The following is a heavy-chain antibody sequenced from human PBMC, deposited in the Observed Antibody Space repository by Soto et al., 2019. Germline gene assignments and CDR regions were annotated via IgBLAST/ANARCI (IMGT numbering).Heavy chain of an antibody. V-gene: IGHV1-69*13. CDR1: GGTFSSYA. CDR2: IIPIFGTA. CDR3: ARGQRGYSYGPPYYCYGMDV. D-gene: IGHD5-18*01. Sequence: GASVNVSCKASGGTFSSYAISWVRQAPGQGLEWMGGIIPIFGTANYAQKFQGRVTITADESTSTAYMELSSLRSEDTAVYYCARGQRGYSYGPPYYCYGMDVWGQGTTDTVSS. J-gene: IGHJ6*02.